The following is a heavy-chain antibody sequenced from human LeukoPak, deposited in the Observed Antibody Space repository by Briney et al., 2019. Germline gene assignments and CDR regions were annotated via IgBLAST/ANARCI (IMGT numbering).Heavy chain of an antibody. CDR1: GFTFSDYY. J-gene: IGHJ4*02. Sequence: GGSLRLSCAASGFTFSDYYMSWIRQAPGKGLEWVSYISSSGSNIYYPDSVKGRFTISRDNAENSLYLQMTSLRAEDTAFYYCARGTETYYDSSAYYSYWGQGTLVTVSS. CDR3: ARGTETYYDSSAYYSY. CDR2: ISSSGSNI. D-gene: IGHD3-22*01. V-gene: IGHV3-11*01.